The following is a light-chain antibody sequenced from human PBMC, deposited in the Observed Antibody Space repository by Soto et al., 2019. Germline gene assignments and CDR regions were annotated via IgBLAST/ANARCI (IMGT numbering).Light chain of an antibody. CDR3: QQYNNWPRT. V-gene: IGKV3D-15*01. CDR2: GAS. Sequence: EIVMTQSPATLSVSPGERATLSCRASQSVSSNLAWYQQKPGQAPRLLIYGASTRATGIAARFSGSGSGTEFPLTISSPQSEDFAVYYCQQYNNWPRTFGQGTRLEIK. CDR1: QSVSSN. J-gene: IGKJ5*01.